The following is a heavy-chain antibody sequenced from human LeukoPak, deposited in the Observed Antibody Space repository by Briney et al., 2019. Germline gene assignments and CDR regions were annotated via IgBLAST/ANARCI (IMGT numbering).Heavy chain of an antibody. CDR1: GFTFSNYA. V-gene: IGHV3-7*01. CDR3: TRGGAARPDY. D-gene: IGHD6-6*01. J-gene: IGHJ4*02. Sequence: GGSLRLSCAASGFTFSNYAMSWVRQAPGKGLEWVARIDQRGSDKHYVDSVKGRFTVSRDNAKNSLFLQMNSLRDEDTAVYYCTRGGAARPDYWGQGTLVTVSS. CDR2: IDQRGSDK.